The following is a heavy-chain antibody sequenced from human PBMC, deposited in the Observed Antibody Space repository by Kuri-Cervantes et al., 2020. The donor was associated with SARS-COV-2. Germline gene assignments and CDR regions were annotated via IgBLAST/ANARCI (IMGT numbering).Heavy chain of an antibody. CDR2: IYYSGST. J-gene: IGHJ4*03. CDR3: ASSVPKYYDFWSGYQLAFDY. D-gene: IGHD3-3*01. CDR1: GGSISSYY. Sequence: GSLRLSCTVSGGSISSYYWSWIRQPPGKGLEWIGYIYYSGSTNYNPSLKSRVTISVDTSKNQFSLKLSSVTAADTAVYYCASSVPKYYDFWSGYQLAFDYWGQGTTVTVSS. V-gene: IGHV4-59*08.